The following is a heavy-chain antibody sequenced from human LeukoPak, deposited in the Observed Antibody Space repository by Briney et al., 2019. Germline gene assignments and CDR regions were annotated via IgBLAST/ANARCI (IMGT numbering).Heavy chain of an antibody. D-gene: IGHD3-22*01. J-gene: IGHJ3*02. CDR3: ARDSVPHYYDTSGLDAFDI. V-gene: IGHV4-34*01. CDR2: INHSGST. CDR1: GGSFSGYY. Sequence: PSETLSLTCAVYGGSFSGYYWSWIRQPPGKGLEWIGEINHSGSTNYNPSLKSRVTISVDTSKNQFSLKLSSVTAADTAVYFCARDSVPHYYDTSGLDAFDIWGQGTMVTVSS.